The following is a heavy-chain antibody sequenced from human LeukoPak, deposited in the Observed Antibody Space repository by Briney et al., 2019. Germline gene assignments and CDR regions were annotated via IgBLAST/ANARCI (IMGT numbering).Heavy chain of an antibody. CDR2: IYYSGST. CDR1: GGSISSGDYY. J-gene: IGHJ3*02. Sequence: SETLSLTCTVSGGSISSGDYYWSWIRQPPGKGLEWIGYIYYSGSTYYNPSLKSRVTISVDTSKNQFSLKLSSVTAADTAVYYCARAPLGSDVFDIWGQGTMVTVSS. CDR3: ARAPLGSDVFDI. V-gene: IGHV4-30-4*08. D-gene: IGHD3-16*02.